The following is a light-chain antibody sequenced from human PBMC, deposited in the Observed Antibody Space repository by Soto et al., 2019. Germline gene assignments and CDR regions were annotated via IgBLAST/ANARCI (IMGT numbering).Light chain of an antibody. CDR1: QDIRTF. Sequence: DLQMTQFPSSLSASVGDRVTITCRASQDIRTFLAWYQQRPGKVPKLLIYAASTLQSGVPSRFSGSGSGTDLTLIISSLQPEDIATYYCQNSTIAPWTFGHGNRVEI. V-gene: IGKV1-27*01. CDR3: QNSTIAPWT. CDR2: AAS. J-gene: IGKJ1*01.